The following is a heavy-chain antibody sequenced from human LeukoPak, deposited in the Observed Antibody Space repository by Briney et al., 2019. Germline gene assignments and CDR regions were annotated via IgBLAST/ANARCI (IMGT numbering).Heavy chain of an antibody. CDR3: ARDGTAAGLYFDL. CDR2: IRQDGNEK. D-gene: IGHD6-13*01. V-gene: IGHV3-7*01. Sequence: QPGGSLILSCAVSGFTFTDYWMNWVRQAPGKGLEWVASIRQDGNEKTYVDSVKGRLTISRDNTKNSLSLQVNSLRVEDTAVYYCARDGTAAGLYFDLWGQGTLVTVSS. CDR1: GFTFTDYW. J-gene: IGHJ4*01.